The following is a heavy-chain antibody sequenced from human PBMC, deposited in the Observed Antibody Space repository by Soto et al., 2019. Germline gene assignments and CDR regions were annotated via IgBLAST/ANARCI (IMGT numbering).Heavy chain of an antibody. CDR3: ARNRDYYSGPGSGNGHGF. J-gene: IGHJ6*02. CDR1: GYTFTSYY. CDR2: INPKFGDT. Sequence: QVQLVQSGAEMKEPGDSVRVSCEASGYTFTSYYIHWVRQAPGQGLEWMGWINPKFGDTTYAQDFQGRVSMTRDMSISTVYMALSRLTSDDTAIYYCARNRDYYSGPGSGNGHGFWGQGTTVTVFS. V-gene: IGHV1-2*02. D-gene: IGHD3-10*01.